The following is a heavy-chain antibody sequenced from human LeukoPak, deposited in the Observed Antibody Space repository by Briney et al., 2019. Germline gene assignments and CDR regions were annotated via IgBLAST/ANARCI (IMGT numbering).Heavy chain of an antibody. CDR2: ISGSGGST. Sequence: GGSLRLSCAASGLTFSGYDMHWVRQAPGKGLEWVSAISGSGGSTYYADSVKGRFTISRDNSKNTLYLQMNSLRAEDTAVYYCALANYYGSGSFLRYWGQGTLVTVSS. J-gene: IGHJ4*02. D-gene: IGHD3-10*01. V-gene: IGHV3-23*01. CDR3: ALANYYGSGSFLRY. CDR1: GLTFSGYD.